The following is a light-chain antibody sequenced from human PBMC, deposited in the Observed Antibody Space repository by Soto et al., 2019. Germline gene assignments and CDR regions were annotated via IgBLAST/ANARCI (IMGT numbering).Light chain of an antibody. V-gene: IGLV1-40*01. CDR1: SSNIGAGYD. J-gene: IGLJ3*02. CDR2: GNS. CDR3: QSYDSSLSGFWV. Sequence: QSVLTQPPSVSGAPGQRVTISCTGSSSNIGAGYDVHWYQQLPGTAPKLLIYGNSNRPSGVPDRFSGSKSGTSASLAITGLHAEDEADYSCQSYDSSLSGFWVFGGGTQLTVL.